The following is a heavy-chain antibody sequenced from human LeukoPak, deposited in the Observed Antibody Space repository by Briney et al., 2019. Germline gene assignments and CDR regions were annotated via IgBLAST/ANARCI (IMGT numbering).Heavy chain of an antibody. D-gene: IGHD1-26*01. Sequence: PGRSLILSCIASGFTFSTSGMHWVRQAPGKGLEWVSTVSHDGSNRYYGDSVKGRFIISRDDSRNTLYLQVNRLRAEDTAVYFCAKDTPSPNSGFYQYWGQGTLVTVSS. CDR3: AKDTPSPNSGFYQY. J-gene: IGHJ4*02. V-gene: IGHV3-30*18. CDR2: VSHDGSNR. CDR1: GFTFSTSG.